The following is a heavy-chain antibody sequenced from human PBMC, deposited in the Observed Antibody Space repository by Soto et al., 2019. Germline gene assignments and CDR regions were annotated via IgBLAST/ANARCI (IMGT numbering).Heavy chain of an antibody. D-gene: IGHD6-13*01. CDR3: ASGLRYSSSPGGY. V-gene: IGHV1-69*06. CDR1: GGTFSSYA. J-gene: IGHJ4*02. CDR2: IIPIFGTA. Sequence: ASVNVSCKASGGTFSSYAISRVRQAPGQGLEWMGGIIPIFGTANYAQKFQGRVTITADKSTSTAYMELSSLRSEDTAVYYCASGLRYSSSPGGYWGQGTLVTVSS.